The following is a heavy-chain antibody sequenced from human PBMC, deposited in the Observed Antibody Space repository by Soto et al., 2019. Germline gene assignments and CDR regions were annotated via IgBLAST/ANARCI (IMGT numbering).Heavy chain of an antibody. D-gene: IGHD1-1*01. CDR1: GFTFSSYT. V-gene: IGHV3-21*06. CDR3: ATDLAGTY. Sequence: GGSLRLSCAVSGFTFSSYTMNWVRQAPGKGLEWVSSISSITTYKNYADSVKGRFTISRDNAKNSLYLQMNSLRAEDTAVYYCATDLAGTYWGQGTLVTVSS. CDR2: ISSITTYK. J-gene: IGHJ4*02.